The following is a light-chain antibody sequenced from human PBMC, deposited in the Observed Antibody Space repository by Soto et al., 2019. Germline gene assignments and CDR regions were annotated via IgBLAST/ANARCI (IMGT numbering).Light chain of an antibody. CDR3: QQRADWPAT. V-gene: IGKV3D-20*02. CDR1: QDVASNY. Sequence: IVLTQSPGTLSLSPGERATLSCRASQDVASNYLAWYQQKPGQAPRLLIFDASNRATGIPARFSGSGSGTDFTLTISSLEPEDFAVYYCQQRADWPATFGPGTKVDIK. J-gene: IGKJ3*01. CDR2: DAS.